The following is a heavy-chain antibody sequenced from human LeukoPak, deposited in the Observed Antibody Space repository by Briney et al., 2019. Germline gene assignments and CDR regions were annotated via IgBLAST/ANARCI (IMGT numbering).Heavy chain of an antibody. D-gene: IGHD2-15*01. CDR1: GYTFTSYY. CDR3: ARSLGIVVVDSGDYFDY. J-gene: IGHJ4*02. V-gene: IGHV1-46*01. Sequence: ASVRVSCKASGYTFTSYYMHWVRQAPGQGLEWMGIINPSGGSTSYAQKFQGRVTMTRDMSTSTVYIELSSLRSEDTAVYYCARSLGIVVVDSGDYFDYWGQGTLVTVSS. CDR2: INPSGGST.